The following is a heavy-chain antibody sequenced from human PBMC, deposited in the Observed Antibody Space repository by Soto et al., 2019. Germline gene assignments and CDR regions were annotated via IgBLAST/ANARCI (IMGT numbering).Heavy chain of an antibody. J-gene: IGHJ5*02. CDR1: GFTVSSSH. Sequence: GGSLRLSCTTSGFTVSSSHMSWVRQAPGKGLDWVSVIYSGGNSYYAVSVQGRFTISRDNSKNTVYLQMNSLRGEDTAIYYCARLGPYGSESYSFRYNWFDPWAQRSPVTVSS. V-gene: IGHV3-53*01. D-gene: IGHD3-10*01. CDR3: ARLGPYGSESYSFRYNWFDP. CDR2: IYSGGNS.